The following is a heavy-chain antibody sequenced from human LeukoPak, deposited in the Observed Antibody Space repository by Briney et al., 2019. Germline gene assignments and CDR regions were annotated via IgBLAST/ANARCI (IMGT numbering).Heavy chain of an antibody. CDR1: GYTFTSYA. V-gene: IGHV7-4-1*02. J-gene: IGHJ4*02. Sequence: ASVKVSCKASGYTFTSYAMNWVRQAPGQGLEWMGWISTNTGNPTYAQGFTGRFVFSLDTSVSTAYLQISSLKAEDTAVYYCARPGNYDFWSGYYTGKYYFDYWGQGTLVTVSS. CDR3: ARPGNYDFWSGYYTGKYYFDY. D-gene: IGHD3-3*01. CDR2: ISTNTGNP.